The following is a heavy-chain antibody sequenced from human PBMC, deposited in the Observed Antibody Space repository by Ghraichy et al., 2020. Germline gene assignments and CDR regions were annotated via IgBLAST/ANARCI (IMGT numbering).Heavy chain of an antibody. V-gene: IGHV1-2*02. CDR1: GYTFTGYY. D-gene: IGHD2-8*01. CDR2: INPNSGGT. J-gene: IGHJ6*02. CDR3: ASLGYCTNGVCYNYGMDV. Sequence: ASVKVPCKASGYTFTGYYMHWVRQAPGQGLEWMGWINPNSGGTNYAQKFQGRVTMTRDTSISTAYMELSRLRSDDTAVYYCASLGYCTNGVCYNYGMDVWGQGTTVTVSS.